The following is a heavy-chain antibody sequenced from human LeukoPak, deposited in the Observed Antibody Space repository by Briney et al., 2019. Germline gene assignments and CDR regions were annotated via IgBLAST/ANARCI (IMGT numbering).Heavy chain of an antibody. CDR2: INPNSGGT. D-gene: IGHD2-8*01. V-gene: IGHV1-2*02. CDR3: ARDHHCTNGVCYRIDY. CDR1: GYTFTGYY. Sequence: ASVKVSCKASGYTFTGYYMHWVRQAPGQGLEWMGWINPNSGGTNYAQKFQGRVTMTRDTSISTPYMELSRLRSDDTAVYYCARDHHCTNGVCYRIDYWGQGTLVTVSS. J-gene: IGHJ4*02.